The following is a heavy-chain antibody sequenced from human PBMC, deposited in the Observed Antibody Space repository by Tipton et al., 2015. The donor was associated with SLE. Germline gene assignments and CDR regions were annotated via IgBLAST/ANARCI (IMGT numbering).Heavy chain of an antibody. V-gene: IGHV4-59*01. J-gene: IGHJ3*02. Sequence: TLSLTCTVSGGSISRYHWSWIRQPPGKGLEWIGYIYYSGSTNYNPSLKSRVTISEDTSKNQFSLTLSSVTAADTAVYYCAREVYGGNSDTFDIWGQGTKVTVSS. CDR2: IYYSGST. CDR3: AREVYGGNSDTFDI. D-gene: IGHD4-23*01. CDR1: GGSISRYH.